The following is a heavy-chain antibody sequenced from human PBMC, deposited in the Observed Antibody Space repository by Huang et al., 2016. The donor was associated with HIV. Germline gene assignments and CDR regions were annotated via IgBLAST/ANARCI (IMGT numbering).Heavy chain of an antibody. CDR3: ARRFRVAATRKWFDP. V-gene: IGHV4-34*01. D-gene: IGHD3-10*01. J-gene: IGHJ5*02. CDR1: GESLGTYY. CDR2: VNDGGDI. Sequence: QVQLQQWGAGLLKPSETLALTCAVYGESLGTYYWAWIRRPPGKGLQWIGEVNDGGDINYSPSLESRFTISVDTSRNQVSLTLTSMTAADTATYYCARRFRVAATRKWFDPWGQGTLVIVSS.